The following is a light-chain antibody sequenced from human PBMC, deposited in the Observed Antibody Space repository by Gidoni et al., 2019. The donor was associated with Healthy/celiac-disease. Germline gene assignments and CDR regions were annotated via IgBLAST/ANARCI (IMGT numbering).Light chain of an antibody. CDR1: QGIGNF. J-gene: IGKJ1*01. Sequence: DIQMAQSPSSLSASVGDRVTITCRASQGIGNFLAWYQQKPGKVPKLLIYGASTLQSGVPSRFSGSGSGTEFTLTISSLQPEDVATYYCQKYNSAPRTFGQGTKVEIK. CDR3: QKYNSAPRT. CDR2: GAS. V-gene: IGKV1-27*01.